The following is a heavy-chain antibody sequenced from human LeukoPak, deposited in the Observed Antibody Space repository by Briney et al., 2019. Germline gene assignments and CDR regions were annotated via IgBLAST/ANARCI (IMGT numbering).Heavy chain of an antibody. V-gene: IGHV4-4*07. CDR1: GGSISSYY. CDR2: IYTSGST. CDR3: ARAPYCGGDCPVDY. D-gene: IGHD2-21*02. Sequence: SETLSLTCTVSGGSISSYYWSWIRQPAGKGLEWIGRIYTSGSTNYNPSLKSRVTMSVDTSKNQFSLKLSSVTAADTAVYYCARAPYCGGDCPVDYWGQGTLVTVSS. J-gene: IGHJ4*02.